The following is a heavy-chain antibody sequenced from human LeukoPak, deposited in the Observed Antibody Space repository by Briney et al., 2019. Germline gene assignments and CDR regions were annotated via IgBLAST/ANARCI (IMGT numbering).Heavy chain of an antibody. Sequence: GGSLRLSFAASGFTFSTYWMSWVRQAPGKGLYWVANINRDGSEEYYGDSVKGRFTISRDNAENSLFLQMNSLGVDDTAVYYCAKWGPHCTSSYCPALENWDQGALVTVSS. CDR1: GFTFSTYW. D-gene: IGHD5-12*01. V-gene: IGHV3-7*01. J-gene: IGHJ4*02. CDR3: AKWGPHCTSSYCPALEN. CDR2: INRDGSEE.